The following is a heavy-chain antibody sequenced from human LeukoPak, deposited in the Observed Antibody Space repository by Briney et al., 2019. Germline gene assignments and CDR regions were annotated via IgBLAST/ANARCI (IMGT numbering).Heavy chain of an antibody. CDR2: IYYSGST. V-gene: IGHV4-39*01. J-gene: IGHJ5*02. CDR1: GGSISSSSYY. D-gene: IGHD3-10*01. Sequence: SETLSLTCTVSGGSISSSSYYWGWIRQPPGKGLEWIGSIYYSGSTYYNPSLKSRVTISVDTSKNQFSLKLSSVTAADTAVYYCARRVDYYGSGNLDPWGQGTLVTVSS. CDR3: ARRVDYYGSGNLDP.